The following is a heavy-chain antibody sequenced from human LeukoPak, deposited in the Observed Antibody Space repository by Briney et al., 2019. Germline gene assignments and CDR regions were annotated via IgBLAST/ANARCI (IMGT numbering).Heavy chain of an antibody. D-gene: IGHD3-22*01. CDR2: INHSGST. Sequence: PSETLSLTCAVYGGSFSGYYWSWIRQPPGKGLEWIGEINHSGSTNYNPSLKSRVTISVDTSKNQFSLKLSSVTAADTAVYYCASSEYYYDSSGSRAYYFDYWGQGNLVTVSS. CDR3: ASSEYYYDSSGSRAYYFDY. J-gene: IGHJ4*02. V-gene: IGHV4-34*01. CDR1: GGSFSGYY.